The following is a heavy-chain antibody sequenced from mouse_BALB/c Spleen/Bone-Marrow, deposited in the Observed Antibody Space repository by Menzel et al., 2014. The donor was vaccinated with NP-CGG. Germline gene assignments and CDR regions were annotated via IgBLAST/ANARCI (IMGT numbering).Heavy chain of an antibody. Sequence: VQLKESGGGLVQPGGSMKLSCVASGFTFSNYWMNWVRQSPEEGLEWVAEIRLKSNNYATHYAESVKGRFTISRDDSKSSVYLQMNNLRAEDTGIYYCTTGFAYWGQGTLVTVSA. CDR2: IRLKSNNYAT. V-gene: IGHV6-6*02. CDR1: GFTFSNYW. J-gene: IGHJ3*01. CDR3: TTGFAY.